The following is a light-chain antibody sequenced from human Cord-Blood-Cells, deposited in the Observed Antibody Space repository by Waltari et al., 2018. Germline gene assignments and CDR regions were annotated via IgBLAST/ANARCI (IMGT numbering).Light chain of an antibody. V-gene: IGKV3D-11*02. CDR1: QSVSSY. CDR3: QQRGNWPYT. J-gene: IGKJ2*01. CDR2: DAS. Sequence: EIVLTQSPATLSLSPGERATLSCRASQSVSSYLAWYQQKPGQAPRLLIYDASNRATGIPARFSGSGPGTDFTLTISSLEPEDFAVYYCQQRGNWPYTFGQGTKLEIK.